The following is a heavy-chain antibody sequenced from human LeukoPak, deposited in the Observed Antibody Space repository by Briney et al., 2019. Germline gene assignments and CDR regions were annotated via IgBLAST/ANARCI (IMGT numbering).Heavy chain of an antibody. D-gene: IGHD6-6*01. J-gene: IGHJ4*02. Sequence: SETLSLTCTVSGGSISSSSYYWGWIRQPPGKGLEWIGSIYYSGSTYYNPSLKSRVTISVDTSKNQFSLKLSSVTAADTAVYYCARQYIAARIFDYWGQGTLVTVSS. CDR3: ARQYIAARIFDY. V-gene: IGHV4-39*01. CDR1: GGSISSSSYY. CDR2: IYYSGST.